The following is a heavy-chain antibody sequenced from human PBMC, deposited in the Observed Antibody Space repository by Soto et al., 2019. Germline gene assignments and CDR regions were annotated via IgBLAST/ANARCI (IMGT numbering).Heavy chain of an antibody. Sequence: ASVKGSCKASGYTFTSYGISWVRQAPGQGLEWMGWISAYNGNTNYAQKLQGRVTMTTDTSTSTAYMELRSLRSEDTAVYYCARAGDSGYDYGEGGYYGMDVWGQGTTVTVSS. J-gene: IGHJ6*02. CDR2: ISAYNGNT. V-gene: IGHV1-18*01. D-gene: IGHD5-12*01. CDR1: GYTFTSYG. CDR3: ARAGDSGYDYGEGGYYGMDV.